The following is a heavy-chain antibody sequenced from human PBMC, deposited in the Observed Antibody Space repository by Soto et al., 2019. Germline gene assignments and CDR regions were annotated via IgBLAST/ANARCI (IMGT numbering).Heavy chain of an antibody. V-gene: IGHV4-59*08. Sequence: SETLSLTCTVSGGSISSYYWSWIRQPPGKGLEWIGYIYYSGSTNYNPSLKSRVTISVDTSKNQFSLKLSSVTAADTAVYYCARGWMTTVTNFDYWGQGTLVTVSS. CDR3: ARGWMTTVTNFDY. CDR2: IYYSGST. D-gene: IGHD4-17*01. CDR1: GGSISSYY. J-gene: IGHJ4*02.